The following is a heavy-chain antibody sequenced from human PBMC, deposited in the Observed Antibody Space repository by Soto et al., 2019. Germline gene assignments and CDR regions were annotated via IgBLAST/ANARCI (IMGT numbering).Heavy chain of an antibody. CDR1: GGSISNYY. J-gene: IGHJ4*02. CDR3: ASYNFGVFFDY. D-gene: IGHD3-3*01. Sequence: PSETLSLTCSVSGGSISNYYWSWIRQPPGKGLEWIGYVYYSGSTNYNPSLKSRVTISVDTSKKQFSLKLSSVTAADTAVYYCASYNFGVFFDYWGQGNLVTV. CDR2: VYYSGST. V-gene: IGHV4-59*01.